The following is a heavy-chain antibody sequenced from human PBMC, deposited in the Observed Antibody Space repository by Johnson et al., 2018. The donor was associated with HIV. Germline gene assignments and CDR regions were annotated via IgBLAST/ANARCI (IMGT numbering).Heavy chain of an antibody. D-gene: IGHD3-16*02. Sequence: VQLVESGGGLVQPGGSLRLSCVASGFTFSRHWMSWVRQAPGKGLEWVANIKQDGSEKFFVDSVKGRFTISRDKAKNSLYLQMNSLRAEDTAMYYCARGSLIVIVSDAFDIWGQGTMVTVSS. CDR2: IKQDGSEK. CDR3: ARGSLIVIVSDAFDI. J-gene: IGHJ3*02. V-gene: IGHV3-7*01. CDR1: GFTFSRHW.